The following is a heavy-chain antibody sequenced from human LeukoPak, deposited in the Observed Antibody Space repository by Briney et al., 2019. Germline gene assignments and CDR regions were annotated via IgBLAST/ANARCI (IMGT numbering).Heavy chain of an antibody. CDR3: AKVITTIGVVEASKKYYYMDV. V-gene: IGHV3-23*01. D-gene: IGHD3-3*01. J-gene: IGHJ6*03. CDR1: RFTFSTYV. Sequence: AGGTLRLSCAASRFTFSTYVMTWVGRAPGQGREWGSSIIAGGSFTYYADAVKGSFTISRDNSMNTLYLQMDSLRAEDTAVYHCAKVITTIGVVEASKKYYYMDVWGKGTTVTVSS. CDR2: IIAGGSFT.